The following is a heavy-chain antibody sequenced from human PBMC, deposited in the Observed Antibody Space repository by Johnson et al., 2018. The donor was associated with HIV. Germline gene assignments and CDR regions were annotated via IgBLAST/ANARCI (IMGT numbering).Heavy chain of an antibody. Sequence: QVQLVESGGGVVQPGRSLRLSCAASGFTFSSYAMHWVRQAPGKGLEWVAVISYDGSNKYYADSVKGRFTISRDNSKNTLYLQMNSLRAEDTAVFYCARDLRWSYDAFDIWGQGTMVTVS. J-gene: IGHJ3*02. D-gene: IGHD5-24*01. CDR1: GFTFSSYA. CDR2: ISYDGSNK. CDR3: ARDLRWSYDAFDI. V-gene: IGHV3-30-3*01.